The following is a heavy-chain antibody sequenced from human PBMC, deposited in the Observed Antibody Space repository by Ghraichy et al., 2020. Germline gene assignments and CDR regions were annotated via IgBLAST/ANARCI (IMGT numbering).Heavy chain of an antibody. Sequence: GESLNISCAASGFTFSNYWMSWVRQAPGKGLEWVANIKQDGSETYYLDSVKGRFTISRDNAKNSLYLQMNSLRAEDMAVYYCARFRPFDYWGQGTLVTVSS. CDR1: GFTFSNYW. J-gene: IGHJ4*02. CDR2: IKQDGSET. V-gene: IGHV3-7*01. CDR3: ARFRPFDY.